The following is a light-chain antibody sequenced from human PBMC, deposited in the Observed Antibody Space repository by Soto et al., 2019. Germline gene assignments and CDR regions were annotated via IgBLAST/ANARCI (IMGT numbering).Light chain of an antibody. CDR1: ISNIGGNT. V-gene: IGLV1-44*01. J-gene: IGLJ1*01. CDR2: SNS. CDR3: ATWDDGLSAYV. Sequence: QSVLTQPPSASGTPGQRVTFSCSGSISNIGGNTVSWFQHLPRTAPKLLIFSNSQRPSGVPDRFSGAKSGTSASLAISGLQSEDEANYYCATWDDGLSAYVFGTGTKLTVL.